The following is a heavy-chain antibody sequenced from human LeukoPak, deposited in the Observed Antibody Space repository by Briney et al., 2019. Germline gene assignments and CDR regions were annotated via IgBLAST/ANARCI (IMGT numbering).Heavy chain of an antibody. J-gene: IGHJ4*02. Sequence: GGSLRLSCGASGLTLSSYAMSWVRQAPGKGLEWVSSINNRDGGTYYADSVKGRFTISTDNSKNTLYLQINSLKAEDTAVYYCAKKTYCTAGVCFGLDYRGQGTLVIVSS. CDR3: AKKTYCTAGVCFGLDY. CDR1: GLTLSSYA. V-gene: IGHV3-23*01. D-gene: IGHD2-8*02. CDR2: INNRDGGT.